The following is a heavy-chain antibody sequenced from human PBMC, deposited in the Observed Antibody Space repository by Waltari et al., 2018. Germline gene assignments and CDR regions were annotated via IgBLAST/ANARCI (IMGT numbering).Heavy chain of an antibody. J-gene: IGHJ5*02. Sequence: QVQLVESGGGVVQPGRSLRLSCAAFGFTFSRYAMHCVRQAPGKGLEWVAVISYDGRKKYCADSVKGRFTISRDNSKKTLYVQMNSLRAEDTAVYYCASLEYYYGLGAWGQGTLVTVSS. CDR2: ISYDGRKK. V-gene: IGHV3-30*04. D-gene: IGHD3-10*01. CDR1: GFTFSRYA. CDR3: ASLEYYYGLGA.